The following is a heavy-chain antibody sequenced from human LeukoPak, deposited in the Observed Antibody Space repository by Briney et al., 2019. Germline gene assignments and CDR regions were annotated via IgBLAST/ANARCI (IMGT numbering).Heavy chain of an antibody. V-gene: IGHV3-53*01. CDR2: IYSGGST. D-gene: IGHD2-15*01. CDR1: GFTVSSNY. Sequence: PGGSLRLSCAASGFTVSSNYMSWVRQAPGKGLEWVSVIYSGGSTYYADSVKGRFTISRDNSKNTLYLQMNSLRAEGTAVYYCAKDYVTCSGGSCYARPFDYWGQGTLVTVSS. CDR3: AKDYVTCSGGSCYARPFDY. J-gene: IGHJ4*02.